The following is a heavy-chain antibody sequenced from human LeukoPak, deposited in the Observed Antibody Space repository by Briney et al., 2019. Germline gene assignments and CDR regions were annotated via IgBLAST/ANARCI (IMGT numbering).Heavy chain of an antibody. CDR1: GDSISSGGSY. J-gene: IGHJ4*02. V-gene: IGHV4-31*03. CDR2: IYYSGTT. D-gene: IGHD7-27*01. CDR3: VRLLLGRGWPPYHFDY. Sequence: SETLSLTCTVSGDSISSGGSYWTWIRQHPGKGLEWIGFIYYSGTTYYNPSLKSRVTLSVDTSKNQFSLKLSSVTAAGTAVYYCVRLLLGRGWPPYHFDYWGQGTLVTVSS.